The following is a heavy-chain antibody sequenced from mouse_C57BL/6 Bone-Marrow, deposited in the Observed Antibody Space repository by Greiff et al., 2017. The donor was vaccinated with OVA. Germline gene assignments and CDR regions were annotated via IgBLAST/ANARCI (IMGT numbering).Heavy chain of an antibody. J-gene: IGHJ1*03. CDR3: ARKGANWDRYFDV. CDR2: IGSGGST. Sequence: VQLQQSGPGLVQPSQSLSITCTVSGFSLTSYGVHWVRQSPGKGLEWLGVIGSGGSTDYNAAFISRLSISKDNSKSQVFFKMNSLQADDTAIYYCARKGANWDRYFDVWGTGTTVTVSS. V-gene: IGHV2-2*01. D-gene: IGHD4-1*01. CDR1: GFSLTSYG.